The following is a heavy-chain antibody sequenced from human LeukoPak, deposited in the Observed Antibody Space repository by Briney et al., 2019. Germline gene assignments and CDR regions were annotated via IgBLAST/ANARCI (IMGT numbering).Heavy chain of an antibody. V-gene: IGHV4-4*07. D-gene: IGHD6-19*01. CDR3: ARRDISSGWSFDY. CDR1: GGSIRNYH. CDR2: VHTSGST. J-gene: IGHJ4*02. Sequence: PSETLSLTCTVSGGSIRNYHWSWIRQPAGKGLEWISQVHTSGSTNYNPPLKSRVTMSIDTPENQLSLTIRPVTASDTAVYYCARRDISSGWSFDYWGQGILVTVSS.